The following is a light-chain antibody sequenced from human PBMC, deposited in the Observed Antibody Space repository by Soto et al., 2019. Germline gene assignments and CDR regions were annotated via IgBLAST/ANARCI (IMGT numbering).Light chain of an antibody. J-gene: IGLJ3*02. CDR1: SGFSVWDIW. V-gene: IGLV5-52*01. CDR3: GTGHSNARV. CDR2: YHSDYNN. Sequence: QSVLTQPSSHSASSGASVRLTCTLSSGFSVWDIWIRWYQQKPGNPPRYLLYYHSDYNNGQGSGDPTRCSVSNDASANADIPRISGPQPDEEADYYGGTGHSNARVFGGGTKLTVL.